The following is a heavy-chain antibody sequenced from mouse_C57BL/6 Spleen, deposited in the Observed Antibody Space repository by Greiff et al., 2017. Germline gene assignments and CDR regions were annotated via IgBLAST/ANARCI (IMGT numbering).Heavy chain of an antibody. D-gene: IGHD2-10*01. CDR2: INPSTGGT. CDR1: GYSFTGYY. Sequence: EVKLQQSGPELVKPGASVKISCKASGYSFTGYYMNWVKQSPEKSLEWIGEINPSTGGTTYNQKFKAKATLTVDKSSRTAYMQLKSLTSEDAAVYYCARRRAYDGNYYCDYWGQGTTRTVSS. J-gene: IGHJ2*01. CDR3: ARRRAYDGNYYCDY. V-gene: IGHV1-42*01.